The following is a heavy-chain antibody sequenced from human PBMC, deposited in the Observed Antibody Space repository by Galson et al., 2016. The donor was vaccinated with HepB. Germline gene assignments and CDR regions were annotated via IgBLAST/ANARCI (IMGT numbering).Heavy chain of an antibody. V-gene: IGHV3-30*03. Sequence: SLRLSCAASGFTFRDYGMTWVRQAPGKGLEWVAADSMDGRRKFYADSVKGRFTISRDNSNSMLFLQMSSLRADDTAVYYCARRHEYCPPVGCSVDYWGPGTLVSVSS. D-gene: IGHD2/OR15-2a*01. CDR1: GFTFRDYG. CDR3: ARRHEYCPPVGCSVDY. CDR2: DSMDGRRK. J-gene: IGHJ4*02.